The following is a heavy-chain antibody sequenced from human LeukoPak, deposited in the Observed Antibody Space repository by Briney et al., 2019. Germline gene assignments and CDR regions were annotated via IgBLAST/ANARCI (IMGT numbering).Heavy chain of an antibody. D-gene: IGHD3-22*01. CDR2: ISYDGSNK. J-gene: IGHJ4*02. CDR1: GFTFSSYG. CDR3: AKDEGYYYDSSGLDY. Sequence: GGSLTLSCAASGFTFSSYGMHWVRQAPGKGLEWVAVISYDGSNKYYADSVKGRFTISRDNSKNTLYLQMNSLRAEDTAVYYCAKDEGYYYDSSGLDYWGQGTLVTVSS. V-gene: IGHV3-30*18.